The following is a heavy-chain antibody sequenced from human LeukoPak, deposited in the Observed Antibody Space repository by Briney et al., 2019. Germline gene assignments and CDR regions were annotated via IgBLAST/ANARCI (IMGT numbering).Heavy chain of an antibody. Sequence: PSETLSLTCAVYGRSFSGYYWSWIRQPPGKGLEWIGEINHSGSTNYNPSLKSRVTISVDTSKNQFSLKLSSVTAADTAVYYCARRIGYSSSWYAGNYFDYWGQGTLVTVSA. CDR1: GRSFSGYY. J-gene: IGHJ4*02. D-gene: IGHD6-13*01. CDR3: ARRIGYSSSWYAGNYFDY. V-gene: IGHV4-34*01. CDR2: INHSGST.